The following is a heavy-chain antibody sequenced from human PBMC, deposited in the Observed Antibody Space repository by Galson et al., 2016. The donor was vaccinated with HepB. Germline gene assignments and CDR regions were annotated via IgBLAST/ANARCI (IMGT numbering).Heavy chain of an antibody. J-gene: IGHJ4*02. V-gene: IGHV1-46*01. CDR3: ARGADSGYDLGDY. CDR2: INPTDVTT. CDR1: GYTFTNYY. Sequence: SVKVSCKASGYTFTNYYIHWVRQAPGQGLEWMGIINPTDVTTPYAQKFQSRVTMTSDTSTSTVYMELSSLRSADTAVYYCARGADSGYDLGDYWGQGTLVTVSS. D-gene: IGHD5-12*01.